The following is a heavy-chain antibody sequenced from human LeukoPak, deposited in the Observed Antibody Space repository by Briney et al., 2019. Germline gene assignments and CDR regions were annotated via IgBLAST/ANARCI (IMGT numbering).Heavy chain of an antibody. J-gene: IGHJ3*02. Sequence: GSSVKVSCKASGGTFSSYAISWVRQAPGQGLEGMGGIIPIFGTANYAQKFQGRVTITADESTSTAYMELSSLRSEDTAVYYCARVAGKILWFGELDAFDIWGQGTMVTVSS. V-gene: IGHV1-69*01. CDR3: ARVAGKILWFGELDAFDI. CDR1: GGTFSSYA. CDR2: IIPIFGTA. D-gene: IGHD3-10*01.